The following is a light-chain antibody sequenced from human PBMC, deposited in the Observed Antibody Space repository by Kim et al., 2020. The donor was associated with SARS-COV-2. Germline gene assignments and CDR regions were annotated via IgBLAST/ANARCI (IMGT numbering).Light chain of an antibody. CDR1: TGEVTSGHY. CDR2: ATN. CDR3: LLAYSGARV. V-gene: IGLV7-46*01. Sequence: PGVTVTLTCGSSTGEVTSGHYPYWFQQKPGQAPRTLIYATNNKHSWTPARFSGSLLGGKATLTLSGAQPEDEAEYYCLLAYSGARVFGGGTQLTVL. J-gene: IGLJ2*01.